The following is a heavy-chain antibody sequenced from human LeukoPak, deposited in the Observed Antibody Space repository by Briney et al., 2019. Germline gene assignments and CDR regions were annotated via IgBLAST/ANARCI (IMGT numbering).Heavy chain of an antibody. V-gene: IGHV3-11*01. CDR3: AREVVIFPDYYYYGMDV. D-gene: IGHD3-9*01. Sequence: GGSLRLSCAASGFTFRDYYMTWVRQAPGKGLEWISYISRSGDNLYYADSVEGRFTISRDNAKNSLFLGMNSLRADDTAVYYCAREVVIFPDYYYYGMDVWGQGTTVTVSS. CDR2: ISRSGDNL. CDR1: GFTFRDYY. J-gene: IGHJ6*02.